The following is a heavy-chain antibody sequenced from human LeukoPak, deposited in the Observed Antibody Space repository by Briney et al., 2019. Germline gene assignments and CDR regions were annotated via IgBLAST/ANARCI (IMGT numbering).Heavy chain of an antibody. CDR2: VNPKSGKT. CDR1: GYTFTSSD. CDR3: ARGRPGLASAGTYDF. Sequence: ASVKVSCKASGYTFTSSDINWVRQAPGQGLEWMGWVNPKSGKTGSARKFQGRVAMTKNISISTAYIEVSSLAYEDTATYYCARGRPGLASAGTYDFWGQGTLITVSS. D-gene: IGHD6-13*01. J-gene: IGHJ4*02. V-gene: IGHV1-8*01.